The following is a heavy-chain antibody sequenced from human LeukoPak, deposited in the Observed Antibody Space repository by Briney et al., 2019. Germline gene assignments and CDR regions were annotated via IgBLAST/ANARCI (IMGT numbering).Heavy chain of an antibody. CDR2: FYSGGST. Sequence: GVSLTLSCAPSVFTVSRNYMSWVRQAPEKGLGGASDFYSGGSTYYAACVKGRFPVSRHSSKTTLYLQMNGLRVEHTAVYYCTRASGWDDAFDIWGQGTMVTVSS. CDR3: TRASGWDDAFDI. V-gene: IGHV3-53*01. J-gene: IGHJ3*02. D-gene: IGHD6-19*01. CDR1: VFTVSRNY.